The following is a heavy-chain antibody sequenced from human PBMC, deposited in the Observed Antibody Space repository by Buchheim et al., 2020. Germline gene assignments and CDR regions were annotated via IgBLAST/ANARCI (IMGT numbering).Heavy chain of an antibody. CDR1: GGSISSYY. J-gene: IGHJ4*02. Sequence: QVQLQESGPGLVKPSETLSLTCSVSGGSISSYYWYWIRQPPGKGLEWIGYIYYSGSTNYSPSLKSRVTISVDTSKNQFSLKLSSVTAADTAVYYCARSVGGATNYWGQGTL. CDR3: ARSVGGATNY. D-gene: IGHD1-26*01. CDR2: IYYSGST. V-gene: IGHV4-59*01.